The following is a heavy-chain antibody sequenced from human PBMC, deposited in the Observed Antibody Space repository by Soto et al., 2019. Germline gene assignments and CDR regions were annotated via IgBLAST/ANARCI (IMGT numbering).Heavy chain of an antibody. CDR2: IFPSDDRT. Sequence: EVQLLESGGDLVQPGGSLRLSCAASGFIFSNYVMTWVRQAPGKGPEWVSSIFPSDDRTYYVDSVKGRFTISRDNSKDTLFLQLNSLRAEDTAVYYCAKVRQNGYSTFDAWGQGTLVTVSS. V-gene: IGHV3-23*05. D-gene: IGHD2-21*01. CDR1: GFIFSNYV. CDR3: AKVRQNGYSTFDA. J-gene: IGHJ4*02.